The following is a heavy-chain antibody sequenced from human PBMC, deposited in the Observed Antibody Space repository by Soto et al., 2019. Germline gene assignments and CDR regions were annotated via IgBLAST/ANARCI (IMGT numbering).Heavy chain of an antibody. CDR2: IYYTGNT. V-gene: IGHV4-31*03. CDR3: ASGHDAYKVRY. Sequence: QVQLQESGPGLVKPSQTLSLTCTVSGGSISSGGTGSYWTWIRQLPGKGLEWIGYIYYTGNTYYNPALKRSPTFSIDTSENQFSLKLPSVTAADTAVYFCASGHDAYKVRYWGQGTLVTVSS. CDR1: GGSISSGGTGSY. D-gene: IGHD1-1*01. J-gene: IGHJ4*02.